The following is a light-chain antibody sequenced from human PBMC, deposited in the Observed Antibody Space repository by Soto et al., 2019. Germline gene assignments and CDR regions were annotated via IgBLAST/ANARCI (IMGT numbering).Light chain of an antibody. CDR1: QSLSSS. CDR2: GTS. V-gene: IGKV3-15*01. J-gene: IGKJ1*01. CDR3: QQYKDWWT. Sequence: EIVVTQSPATLSMSPGERATLSCRASQSLSSSLAWYQQRPGQAPRLLIYGTSTRATGVPARFSGSGSGTDFTLTISSLQSEDSAVYYCQQYKDWWTFGQGTKVEIK.